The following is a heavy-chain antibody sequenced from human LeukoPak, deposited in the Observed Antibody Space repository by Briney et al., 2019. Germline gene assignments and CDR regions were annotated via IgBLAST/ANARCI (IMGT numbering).Heavy chain of an antibody. CDR1: GGSISSYY. V-gene: IGHV4-59*01. Sequence: SETLSLTCTVSGGSISSYYWSWTRQPPGKGLEWIGYIYYSGSTNYNPSLKSRVTISVDTSKNQFSLKLSSVTAADTAVYYCARATKRQLLGAFDIWGQGTMVTVSS. D-gene: IGHD1-1*01. CDR3: ARATKRQLLGAFDI. J-gene: IGHJ3*02. CDR2: IYYSGST.